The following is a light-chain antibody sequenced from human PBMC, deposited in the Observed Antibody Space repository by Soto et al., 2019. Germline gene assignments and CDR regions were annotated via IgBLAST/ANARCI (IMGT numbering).Light chain of an antibody. Sequence: EIVLTQSPATLSLSPGERATLSCRASQSVSSYLAWYQQKPGQAPRLLIYGARSRATGVPDRFSASGSGTDFSLTISSLEPEDFAVYYCQQRSNWPTFGQGTKVDIK. CDR2: GAR. CDR3: QQRSNWPT. V-gene: IGKV3-11*01. CDR1: QSVSSY. J-gene: IGKJ1*01.